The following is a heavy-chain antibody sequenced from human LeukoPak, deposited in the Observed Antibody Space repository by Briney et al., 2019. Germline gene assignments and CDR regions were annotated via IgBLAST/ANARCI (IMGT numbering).Heavy chain of an antibody. CDR2: ISGDGGST. Sequence: GGSLRLSWPPSGFTFDDYAMHWVRQAPGRGLEWVSFISGDGGSTYYADSVKGRFTISRDNSKNSLYLQMNSLRTEDTALYYCAKDKVGRGSYPDYWGQGTLVTVSS. CDR1: GFTFDDYA. V-gene: IGHV3-43*02. CDR3: AKDKVGRGSYPDY. D-gene: IGHD1-26*01. J-gene: IGHJ4*02.